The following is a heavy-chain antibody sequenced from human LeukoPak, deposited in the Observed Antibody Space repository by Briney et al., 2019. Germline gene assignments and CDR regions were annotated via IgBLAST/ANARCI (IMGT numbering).Heavy chain of an antibody. Sequence: GSLRLSCAASGFTFSTYAMTWVRQAPGKGLQWVSTISGGNTYYADSVKGRFTISRDNFKNTLFLQMNSLRGEDTAVYYCAKLAISIFGVVEYYFDYWGQGTLVTVSS. CDR1: GFTFSTYA. V-gene: IGHV3-23*01. D-gene: IGHD3-3*01. CDR3: AKLAISIFGVVEYYFDY. J-gene: IGHJ4*02. CDR2: ISGGNT.